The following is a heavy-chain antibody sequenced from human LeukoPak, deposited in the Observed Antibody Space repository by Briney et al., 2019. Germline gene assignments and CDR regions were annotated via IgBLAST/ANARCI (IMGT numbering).Heavy chain of an antibody. V-gene: IGHV4-59*01. D-gene: IGHD4-23*01. CDR1: GGSISSYY. J-gene: IGHJ4*02. CDR3: ATNYGGNGFDY. Sequence: SKTLSLTCTVSGGSISSYYWSWIRQPPGMGLEWIGYIYYSGSTNYNPSLKSRVTISVDTSKNQFSLKLSSVTAADTAVYYCATNYGGNGFDYWGQGTLVTVSS. CDR2: IYYSGST.